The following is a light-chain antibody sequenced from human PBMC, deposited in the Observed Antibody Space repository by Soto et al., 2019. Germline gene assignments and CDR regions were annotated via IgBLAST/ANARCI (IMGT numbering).Light chain of an antibody. CDR2: AAS. V-gene: IGKV1-9*01. Sequence: RVTQSAAAVSASLGDIVTITCRASQGIDTSLAWYQQKPGKAPKLLIYAASNFQSGVPSRFSGSGSGTHLTLTISSLQPEDFAPYYCPQPPGYPIPSGQRTRPAIK. J-gene: IGKJ5*01. CDR3: PQPPGYPIP. CDR1: QGIDTS.